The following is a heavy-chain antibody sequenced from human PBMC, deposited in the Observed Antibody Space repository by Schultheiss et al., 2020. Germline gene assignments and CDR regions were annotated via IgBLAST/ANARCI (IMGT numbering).Heavy chain of an antibody. CDR2: IYYSGST. CDR3: ARMTFSPRWEWIDYGMDV. Sequence: SETLSLTCTVSGGSISSGYYWGWIRQPPGKGLEWIGSIYYSGSTYYNPSLKSRVTISVDTSKNQFSLKLSSVTAADTAVYYCARMTFSPRWEWIDYGMDVWGQGTTVTVSS. CDR1: GGSISSGYY. J-gene: IGHJ6*02. V-gene: IGHV4-38-2*02. D-gene: IGHD1-26*01.